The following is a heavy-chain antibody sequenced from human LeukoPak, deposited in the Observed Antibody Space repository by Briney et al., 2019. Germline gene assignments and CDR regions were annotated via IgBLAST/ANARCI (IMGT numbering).Heavy chain of an antibody. CDR1: GFTFSSYS. Sequence: PGGSLRLSCAASGFTFSSYSMNWVRQAPGKGLEWVSSISSSSSYIYYADSVKGRLTISRDNAKNSLYLQMNSLRAEDTAVYYCARASGDVVVPAAMDYWGQGTLVTASS. D-gene: IGHD2-2*01. CDR2: ISSSSSYI. V-gene: IGHV3-21*01. CDR3: ARASGDVVVPAAMDY. J-gene: IGHJ4*02.